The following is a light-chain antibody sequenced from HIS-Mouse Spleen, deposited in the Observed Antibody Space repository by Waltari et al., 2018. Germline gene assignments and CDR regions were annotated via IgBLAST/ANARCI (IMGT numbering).Light chain of an antibody. CDR3: SSYTSSSTLVV. J-gene: IGLJ2*01. V-gene: IGLV2-14*01. CDR1: SSDVGGYNY. CDR2: EVS. Sequence: QPASVSGSPGQSITISCTGTSSDVGGYNYVSWYQQHPGKAPKLMIYEVSNRPSGVSNRFSGSKSGNTASLTISGLQAEDEADYYCSSYTSSSTLVVFGGVTKLTVL.